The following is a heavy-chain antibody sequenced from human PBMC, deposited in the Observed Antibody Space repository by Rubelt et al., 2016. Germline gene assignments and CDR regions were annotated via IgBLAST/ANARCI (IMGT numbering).Heavy chain of an antibody. J-gene: IGHJ6*02. CDR1: GGTFSSYA. V-gene: IGHV1-69*04. Sequence: QVQLVQSGAEVKKPGSSVKVSCKASGGTFSSYAISWVRQAPGQGLEWMGRIIPILGIANYAQKFQGRVTITADKSTSTAEMELSSLRSEDTAVYYCAREEGLTIFGHYGMDVWGQGTTVTVSS. D-gene: IGHD3-3*01. CDR2: IIPILGIA. CDR3: AREEGLTIFGHYGMDV.